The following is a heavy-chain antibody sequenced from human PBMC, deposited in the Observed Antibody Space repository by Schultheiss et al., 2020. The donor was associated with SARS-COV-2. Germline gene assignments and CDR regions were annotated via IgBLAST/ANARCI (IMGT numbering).Heavy chain of an antibody. Sequence: SVKVSCKASGGTFSSYAISWVRQAPGQGLEWMGGIIPIFGTANYAQKFQGRVTITADESTSTAYMELSSLRSEDTAVYYCAMTKYYYDILTGYYSEWFDPWGQGTLVTVSS. J-gene: IGHJ5*02. V-gene: IGHV1-69*13. D-gene: IGHD3-9*01. CDR1: GGTFSSYA. CDR3: AMTKYYYDILTGYYSEWFDP. CDR2: IIPIFGTA.